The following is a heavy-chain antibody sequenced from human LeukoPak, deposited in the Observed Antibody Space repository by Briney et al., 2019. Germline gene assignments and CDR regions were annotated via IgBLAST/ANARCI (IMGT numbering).Heavy chain of an antibody. D-gene: IGHD1-1*01. CDR1: GFTFGDYA. CDR3: AGRGTGTTLAFDY. Sequence: GGSLRLSCTASGFTFGDYAMSWFRQAPGKGLEWVGFIRSKAYGGTKEYAASVKGRFTISRDDSKSIAYLQMNSLKTEDTAVYYCAGRGTGTTLAFDYWGQGTLATVSS. CDR2: IRSKAYGGTK. V-gene: IGHV3-49*03. J-gene: IGHJ4*02.